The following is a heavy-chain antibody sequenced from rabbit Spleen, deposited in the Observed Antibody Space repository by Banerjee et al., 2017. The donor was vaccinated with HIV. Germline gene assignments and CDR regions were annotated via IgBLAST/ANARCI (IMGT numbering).Heavy chain of an antibody. Sequence: QSLEESGGDLVKPGASLTLTCTASGFSFSSGYYMCWVRQAPGKGLEWIACIYAGSNDNTYYASWAKGRFTISKASSTTETLKMTSLTAADTATYFCARNYVNAFDPWGQGTLVTVS. CDR3: ARNYVNAFDP. CDR2: IYAGSNDNT. J-gene: IGHJ2*01. CDR1: GFSFSSGYY. V-gene: IGHV1S40*01. D-gene: IGHD1-1*01.